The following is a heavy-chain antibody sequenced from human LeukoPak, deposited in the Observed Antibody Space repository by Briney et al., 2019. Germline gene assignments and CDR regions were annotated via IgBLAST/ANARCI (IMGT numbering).Heavy chain of an antibody. V-gene: IGHV1-3*01. Sequence: ASVKVSCKASGYTFTSYAMHWVRQAPGQRLEWMGWINAGNGNTKYSQKFQGRVTITRDTSASTAYMELSSLRAEDTAVYYCARDGPSVPAENNWFDPWGQGTLVTVSS. CDR3: ARDGPSVPAENNWFDP. CDR1: GYTFTSYA. CDR2: INAGNGNT. D-gene: IGHD2-2*01. J-gene: IGHJ5*02.